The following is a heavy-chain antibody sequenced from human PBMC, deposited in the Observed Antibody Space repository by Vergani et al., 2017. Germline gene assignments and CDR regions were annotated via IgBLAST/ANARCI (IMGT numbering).Heavy chain of an antibody. CDR3: LKDAGSYENFFDS. V-gene: IGHV3-23*01. D-gene: IGHD1-26*01. Sequence: EVQLLESGGSLKQPGGSVRLSCAASGFTFSTYAMHWVRQAPGKGLEWVSALPGGGGSTYYADSFKGRFIISRDNSSDTLYLQMNSRRPEDTATYYCLKDAGSYENFFDSWGQGTLVTVSS. CDR2: LPGGGGST. CDR1: GFTFSTYA. J-gene: IGHJ4*02.